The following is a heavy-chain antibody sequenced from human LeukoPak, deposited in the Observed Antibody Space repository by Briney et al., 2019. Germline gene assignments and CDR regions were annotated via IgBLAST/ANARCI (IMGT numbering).Heavy chain of an antibody. J-gene: IGHJ3*02. CDR2: IRGSGGST. D-gene: IGHD4-23*01. Sequence: GGSLRLSCAASGFTFSSYAMSWVRQAPGKGLEWVSAIRGSGGSTYYADSVKGRFTISRDNSKNTLYLQMNSLRAEDTAVYYCAKIEAVEGAFDIWGQGTMVTVSS. CDR3: AKIEAVEGAFDI. CDR1: GFTFSSYA. V-gene: IGHV3-23*01.